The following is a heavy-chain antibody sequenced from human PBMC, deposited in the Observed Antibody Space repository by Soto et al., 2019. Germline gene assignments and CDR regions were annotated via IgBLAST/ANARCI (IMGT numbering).Heavy chain of an antibody. J-gene: IGHJ5*02. Sequence: GGSLRLSCAASGFTFNNALMTWVRQTPGKGLDWVGRIKSTSDGGTTDYAAPVKGRFTISRDDSKNTLYLQMNSLKTEDTAVYYCTTGLKISGVVIDPWGQGSLVTVSS. CDR2: IKSTSDGGTT. CDR1: GFTFNNAL. V-gene: IGHV3-15*01. CDR3: TTGLKISGVVIDP. D-gene: IGHD3-3*01.